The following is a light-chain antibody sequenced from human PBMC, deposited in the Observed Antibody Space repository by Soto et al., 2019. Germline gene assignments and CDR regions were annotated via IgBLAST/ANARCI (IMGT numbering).Light chain of an antibody. CDR2: CSS. Sequence: ERVMTQSRATLSVSPGERATLSCRASQSVSSNFPFYHPNPVHPPRLLIYCSSTSATGIPARFSGSGSGTEFTLTISSLQSEYFSVYSCQQYNNWTPRWRFGQGTKV. CDR3: QQYNNWTPRWR. CDR1: QSVSSN. V-gene: IGKV3-15*01. J-gene: IGKJ1*01.